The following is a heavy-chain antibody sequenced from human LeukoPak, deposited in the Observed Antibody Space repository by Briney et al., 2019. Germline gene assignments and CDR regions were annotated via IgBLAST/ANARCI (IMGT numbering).Heavy chain of an antibody. V-gene: IGHV3-13*05. CDR3: ARAVPDILTGSGAFDI. Sequence: GGSLRLSCAASGFTFSSYDMHWVRQATGKGLEWVSAIGTAGDPYYPGSVKGRFTISRENAKNSLYLQMNSLRAGDTAVYYCARAVPDILTGSGAFDIWGQGTVVTVSS. J-gene: IGHJ3*02. CDR1: GFTFSSYD. CDR2: IGTAGDP. D-gene: IGHD3-9*01.